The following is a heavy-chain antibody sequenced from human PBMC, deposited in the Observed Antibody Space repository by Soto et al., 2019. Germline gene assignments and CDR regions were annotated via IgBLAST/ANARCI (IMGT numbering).Heavy chain of an antibody. D-gene: IGHD3-10*01. CDR3: AASPHYYGSGSYQYYYYYGMDV. CDR1: GFTFTSSA. J-gene: IGHJ6*02. V-gene: IGHV1-58*01. Sequence: SVKVSCKASGFTFTSSAVQWVRQARGQRLEWIGWIVVGSGNTNYAQKFQERVTITRDMSTSTAYMELSSLRSEDTAVYYCAASPHYYGSGSYQYYYYYGMDVRGQGTTVTVSS. CDR2: IVVGSGNT.